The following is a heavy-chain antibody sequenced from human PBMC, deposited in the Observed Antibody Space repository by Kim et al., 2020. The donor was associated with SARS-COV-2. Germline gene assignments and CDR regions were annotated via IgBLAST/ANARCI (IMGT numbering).Heavy chain of an antibody. Sequence: GGSLRLSCAGSGFTFNNAWLSWVRQAPGKGLEWVGRIKSNSAGGTADYAEPVEGRFTVTREDPKNILSLQMNSLKTEDTGRYFCTTSGPCGDDCYPSDFWGQGTLVTVSS. V-gene: IGHV3-15*01. D-gene: IGHD2-21*02. CDR3: TTSGPCGDDCYPSDF. CDR2: IKSNSAGGTA. CDR1: GFTFNNAW. J-gene: IGHJ4*02.